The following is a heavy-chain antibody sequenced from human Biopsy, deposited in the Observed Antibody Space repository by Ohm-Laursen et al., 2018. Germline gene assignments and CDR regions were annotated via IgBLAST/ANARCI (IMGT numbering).Heavy chain of an antibody. CDR2: LNPVAEAT. D-gene: IGHD2-21*01. CDR1: GYNFGNYY. V-gene: IGHV1-46*01. Sequence: GASVKVSCKASGYNFGNYYINWVRKVPGQGLEWLGVLNPVAEATIYAQKFQDRITMTRDTSTNTVYMGLTSLSSEDTAVYYCARESPLRLGVCGAIRCFKEVFGMDVWGQGTTVIVSS. J-gene: IGHJ6*02. CDR3: ARESPLRLGVCGAIRCFKEVFGMDV.